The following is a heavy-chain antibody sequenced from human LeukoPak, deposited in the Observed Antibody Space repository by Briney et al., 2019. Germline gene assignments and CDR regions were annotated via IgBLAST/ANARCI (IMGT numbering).Heavy chain of an antibody. CDR1: GYTFTSYD. CDR2: MNPNSGNT. V-gene: IGHV1-8*01. J-gene: IGHJ4*02. CDR3: ARVKKWLRTFDY. Sequence: GESLKISCKASGYTFTSYDINWVRQATGQGLEWMGWMNPNSGNTGYAQKFQGRVTMTRNTSISTAYMELSSPRSEDTAVYYCARVKKWLRTFDYWGQGTLVTVSS. D-gene: IGHD5-12*01.